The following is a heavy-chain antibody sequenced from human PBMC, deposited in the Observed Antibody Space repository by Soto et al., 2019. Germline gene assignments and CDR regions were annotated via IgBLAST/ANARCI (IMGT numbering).Heavy chain of an antibody. J-gene: IGHJ5*02. Sequence: SSETLSLTCAVSGGSISSSNWWSWVRQPPGKGLEWIGEIYHSGSTNYNPSLKSRVTISVDKSKNQFSLKLSSVTAADTAVYYCARDRSSWSNWFDPWGQGTLVTVSS. CDR2: IYHSGST. CDR1: GGSISSSNW. D-gene: IGHD6-13*01. V-gene: IGHV4-4*02. CDR3: ARDRSSWSNWFDP.